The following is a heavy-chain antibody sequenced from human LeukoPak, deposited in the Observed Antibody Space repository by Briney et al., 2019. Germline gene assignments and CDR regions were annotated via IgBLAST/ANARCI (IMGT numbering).Heavy chain of an antibody. D-gene: IGHD2-21*02. CDR2: INHSGST. CDR1: GGSFSAYY. Sequence: SETLSLTCAVYGGSFSAYYWSWIRQPPGKGLEWIGEINHSGSTNYNPSLKSRVTISVDTSKNQFSLKLSSGTAADTAVYYCARGGFYCGGDCYVDYWGQGTLVTVSS. J-gene: IGHJ4*02. CDR3: ARGGFYCGGDCYVDY. V-gene: IGHV4-34*01.